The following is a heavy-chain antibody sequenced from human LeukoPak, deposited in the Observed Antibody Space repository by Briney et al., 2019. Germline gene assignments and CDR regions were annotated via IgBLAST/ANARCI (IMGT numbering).Heavy chain of an antibody. J-gene: IGHJ5*02. CDR1: GYTFTSYG. Sequence: GASVKVSCKASGYTFTSYGISWVRQAPGQGLEWMGWISAYNGNTNYAQKLQGRVTMTTDTSTSTAYMELSSLRSEDTAVYYCASSSFAYFDWLSVSYNWFDPWGQGTLVTVSS. D-gene: IGHD3-9*01. CDR3: ASSSFAYFDWLSVSYNWFDP. V-gene: IGHV1-18*01. CDR2: ISAYNGNT.